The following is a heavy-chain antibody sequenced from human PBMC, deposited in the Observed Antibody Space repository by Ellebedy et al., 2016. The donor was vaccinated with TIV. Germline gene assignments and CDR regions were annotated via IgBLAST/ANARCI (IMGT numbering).Heavy chain of an antibody. V-gene: IGHV3-21*01. J-gene: IGHJ4*02. CDR1: GFTFSSYS. CDR3: ARDRSTSQFRPSRPGTRPKPRSRVFDY. D-gene: IGHD2-2*01. Sequence: GESLKTSXAASGFTFSSYSMNWVLQAPGKALEWVPSTSSSSSYIYYADSVKGPFTISRDNAKNTLYLQMNSLRAEDTAVYYCARDRSTSQFRPSRPGTRPKPRSRVFDYWGKGTLVTVSS. CDR2: TSSSSSYI.